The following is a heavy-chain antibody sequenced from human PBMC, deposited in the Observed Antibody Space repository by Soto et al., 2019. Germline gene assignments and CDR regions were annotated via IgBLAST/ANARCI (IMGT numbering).Heavy chain of an antibody. CDR2: IIPIFNST. CDR1: GSRFSNYV. D-gene: IGHD2-2*02. J-gene: IGHJ4*02. CDR3: AREGRGKKAGYTGLVSLGY. V-gene: IGHV1-69*06. Sequence: QVQLVQSGAEVKTPGSSLKVSCKVSGSRFSNYVISWVRQAPGHGLEGLGRIIPIFNSTKYAQSLQGRATTPADKSTSTASLELSSLRSDDTAVYYCAREGRGKKAGYTGLVSLGYWGQGTLVTLSS.